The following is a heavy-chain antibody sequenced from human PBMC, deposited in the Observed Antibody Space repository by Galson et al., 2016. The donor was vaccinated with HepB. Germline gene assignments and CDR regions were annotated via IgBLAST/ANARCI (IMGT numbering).Heavy chain of an antibody. D-gene: IGHD3-16*01. CDR2: ITGSGATT. J-gene: IGHJ4*02. CDR1: GFSFSTSG. Sequence: LRLSCAASGFSFSTSGMSWVRQTPGRGLEWVSGITGSGATTHYADSVKGRFTISRDNSKNTLYLDMNNLRAGDTAVYYCGKHGGFDYWGQGALVTVSS. CDR3: GKHGGFDY. V-gene: IGHV3-23*01.